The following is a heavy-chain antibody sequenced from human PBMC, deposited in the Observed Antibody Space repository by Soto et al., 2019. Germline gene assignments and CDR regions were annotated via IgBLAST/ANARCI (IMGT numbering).Heavy chain of an antibody. Sequence: EVHLLETGGGLVQPGGSLRLSCEASGFTFSTYAMTWVCRAPERGLEWVSSISADGIGAYYADSVRGRFTISRDNSKNILFLQMNSLRAEDTAVYYCARILTMQASHVWGQGTTVTVSS. D-gene: IGHD2-2*01. CDR2: ISADGIGA. CDR3: ARILTMQASHV. CDR1: GFTFSTYA. J-gene: IGHJ6*02. V-gene: IGHV3-23*01.